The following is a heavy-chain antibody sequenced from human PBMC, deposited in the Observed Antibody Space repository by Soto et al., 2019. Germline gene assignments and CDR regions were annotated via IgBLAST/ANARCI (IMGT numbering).Heavy chain of an antibody. Sequence: GGSLRLSCAASGFTFSSYSRNWVRQAPGKGLEWVSSISSSSSYIYYADSVKGRFTISRDNAKNSLYLQMNSLRAEDTAVYYCARDLGYYDSSGRRSAFDIWGQGTMVTVSS. CDR3: ARDLGYYDSSGRRSAFDI. D-gene: IGHD3-22*01. CDR2: ISSSSSYI. J-gene: IGHJ3*02. CDR1: GFTFSSYS. V-gene: IGHV3-21*01.